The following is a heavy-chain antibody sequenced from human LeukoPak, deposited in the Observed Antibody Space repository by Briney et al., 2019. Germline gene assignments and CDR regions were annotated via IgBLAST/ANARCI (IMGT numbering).Heavy chain of an antibody. CDR3: TRVRPYDSGCFDC. Sequence: GRSLRLSCAASGFTFSSYGMHWVRQAPGKGLEWVAVISYDGSNKYYADSVKGRFTISRDNSKNTLYLQMNSLKIEDTAVYYCTRVRPYDSGCFDCWGQGTLVTVSS. CDR2: ISYDGSNK. J-gene: IGHJ4*02. D-gene: IGHD6-19*01. CDR1: GFTFSSYG. V-gene: IGHV3-30*03.